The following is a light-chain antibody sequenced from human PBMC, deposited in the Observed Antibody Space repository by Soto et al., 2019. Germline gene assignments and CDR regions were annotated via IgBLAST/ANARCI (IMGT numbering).Light chain of an antibody. V-gene: IGLV2-11*01. CDR1: SSDVGGYNY. J-gene: IGLJ3*02. CDR3: RLIAGRFPGV. CDR2: DVS. Sequence: QSALTQPRSVSGSPGQSVTISCTGTSSDVGGYNYVSWYQQHPGKAPKFMIYDVSKRPSGVPDRFSGSKSGNTASLTISGVQGGDGAYYYCRLIAGRFPGVFGGGTKVTVL.